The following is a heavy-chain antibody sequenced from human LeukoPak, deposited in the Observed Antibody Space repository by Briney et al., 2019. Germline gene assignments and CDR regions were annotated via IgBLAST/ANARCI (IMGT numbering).Heavy chain of an antibody. J-gene: IGHJ6*03. CDR2: ISAYNGNT. Sequence: ASVKVSCKASGYTFTSYGISWVRQAPGQGLEWMGWISAYNGNTNYAQKLQGRVTMTTDTSTSTAYMELRSLRPDDTAVYYCARDRGSTSLYYYYYYMDVWGKGTTVTVSS. CDR1: GYTFTSYG. V-gene: IGHV1-18*01. CDR3: ARDRGSTSLYYYYYYMDV. D-gene: IGHD2-2*01.